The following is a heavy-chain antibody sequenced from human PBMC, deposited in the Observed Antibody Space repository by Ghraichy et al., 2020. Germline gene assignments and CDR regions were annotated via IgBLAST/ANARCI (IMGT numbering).Heavy chain of an antibody. CDR3: ARGDDFWIGLAFDI. J-gene: IGHJ3*02. Sequence: ESLNISCTVSGGSVSSGSYYWSWIRQPPGKGLEWIGYIYYSGSTNYNPSLKSRVTISVDTSKNQFSLKLSSVTAADTAVYYCARGDDFWIGLAFDIWGQGTMVTVSS. CDR1: GGSVSSGSYY. V-gene: IGHV4-61*01. CDR2: IYYSGST. D-gene: IGHD3-3*01.